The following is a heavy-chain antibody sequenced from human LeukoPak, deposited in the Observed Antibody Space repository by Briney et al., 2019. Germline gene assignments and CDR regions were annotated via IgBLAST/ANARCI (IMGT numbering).Heavy chain of an antibody. D-gene: IGHD3-9*01. CDR3: ARSGYDTGFDP. CDR2: MNPNSGNT. CDR1: GGTFSSYA. Sequence: ASVKVSCKASGGTFSSYAISWVRQAPGQGLEWMGWMNPNSGNTGYAQKFQGRVTMTRNTSISTAYMELSSLRSEDTAVYYCARSGYDTGFDPWGQGTLVTVSS. V-gene: IGHV1-8*02. J-gene: IGHJ5*02.